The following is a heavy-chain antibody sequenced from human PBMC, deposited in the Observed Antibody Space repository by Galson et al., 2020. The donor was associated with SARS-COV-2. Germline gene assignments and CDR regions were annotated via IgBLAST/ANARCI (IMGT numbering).Heavy chain of an antibody. CDR2: ISYDGSKK. CDR1: GFTFSYYA. D-gene: IGHD6-19*01. Sequence: GGSLRLSCAASGFTFSYYAMHWVRQAPGKGLEWVAHISYDGSKKYYPDSAKGQFTISRDNFKDTLYLQINSLRVEDTAIYYCSTLSSGPVDYWGQGTLVTVSS. V-gene: IGHV3-30*04. J-gene: IGHJ4*02. CDR3: STLSSGPVDY.